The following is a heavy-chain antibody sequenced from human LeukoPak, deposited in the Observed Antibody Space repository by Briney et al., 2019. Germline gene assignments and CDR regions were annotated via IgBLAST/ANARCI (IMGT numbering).Heavy chain of an antibody. D-gene: IGHD2-2*01. CDR2: ISNYNGDT. Sequence: ASVKVSCKASGYSFTNFGISWVRQAPGQGLEWMGWISNYNGDTRYAQKVQDRVTMTTDTSTSTAYMELRSLRSDDTAVYYCARVRRGDCSSTSCSLDYWGQGTLVTVSS. V-gene: IGHV1-18*01. CDR1: GYSFTNFG. CDR3: ARVRRGDCSSTSCSLDY. J-gene: IGHJ4*02.